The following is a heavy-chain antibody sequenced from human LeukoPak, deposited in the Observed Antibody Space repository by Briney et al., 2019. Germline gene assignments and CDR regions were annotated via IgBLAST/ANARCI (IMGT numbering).Heavy chain of an antibody. J-gene: IGHJ5*02. CDR1: GFSFSNYG. D-gene: IGHD6-19*01. Sequence: GGSLRLSCAASGFSFSNYGMHWVRQAPGKGLEWVTFIRYDGSNEYSADSVKGRFSVSRDNSKNTLYLQMNSLRAEDTAVYYCAGPGYSSGWYFDPWGQGTLVTVSS. CDR3: AGPGYSSGWYFDP. V-gene: IGHV3-30*02. CDR2: IRYDGSNE.